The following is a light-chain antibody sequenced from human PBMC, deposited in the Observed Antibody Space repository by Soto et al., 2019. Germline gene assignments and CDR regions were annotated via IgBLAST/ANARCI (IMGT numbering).Light chain of an antibody. CDR3: QQSNGYSERA. J-gene: IGKJ1*01. CDR2: AAS. CDR1: QSNSTW. V-gene: IGKV1-5*01. Sequence: DIQMTQSPSTLSASVGDRVTITCRASQSNSTWLAWYQQKPGKAPKLLIYAASSLESGVPSRFSGSGSGTNFTLSIISLQPDDFAPYYCQQSNGYSERAFGQGTKVEIK.